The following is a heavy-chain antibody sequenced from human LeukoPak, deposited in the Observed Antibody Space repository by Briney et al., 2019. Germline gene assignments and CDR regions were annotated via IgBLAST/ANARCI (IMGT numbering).Heavy chain of an antibody. CDR2: ISAYNGNT. D-gene: IGHD4-17*01. V-gene: IGHV1-18*01. Sequence: EASVKVSCKASGYTFTSYGISWVRQAPGQGLEWMGWISAYNGNTNYAQKFQGRVTMTEDTSTDTAYMELSSLRSEDTAVYYCAREDYGDYGFPLAFDIWGQGTMVTVSS. CDR1: GYTFTSYG. CDR3: AREDYGDYGFPLAFDI. J-gene: IGHJ3*02.